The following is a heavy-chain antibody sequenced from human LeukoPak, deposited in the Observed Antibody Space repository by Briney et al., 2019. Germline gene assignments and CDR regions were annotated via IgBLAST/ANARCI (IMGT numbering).Heavy chain of an antibody. CDR1: GYTFTSYG. D-gene: IGHD6-19*01. CDR2: ISAYNGNT. J-gene: IGHJ6*02. V-gene: IGHV1-18*01. Sequence: GASVKVSCKASGYTFTSYGISWVRQAPGQGLEWMGWISAYNGNTNYAPKLQGRVTMTTDTSTSTAYMELGSLRSDDTAVYYCARESGSSGWIPVLRSSPYYYYGMDVWGQGTTVTVSS. CDR3: ARESGSSGWIPVLRSSPYYYYGMDV.